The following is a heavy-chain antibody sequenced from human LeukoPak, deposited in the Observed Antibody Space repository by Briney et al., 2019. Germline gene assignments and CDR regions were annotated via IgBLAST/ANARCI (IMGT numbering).Heavy chain of an antibody. V-gene: IGHV1-2*02. J-gene: IGHJ6*03. D-gene: IGHD2-2*01. CDR3: ARPPYCSSTSCYPYMDV. Sequence: ASVKVSCKASGHTFTGYYMHWVRQAPGQGLEWMGWINPNSGGTNYAQKFQGRVTMTRDTSTSTAYMELSSLRSEDTAVYYCARPPYCSSTSCYPYMDVWGKGTTVTVSS. CDR1: GHTFTGYY. CDR2: INPNSGGT.